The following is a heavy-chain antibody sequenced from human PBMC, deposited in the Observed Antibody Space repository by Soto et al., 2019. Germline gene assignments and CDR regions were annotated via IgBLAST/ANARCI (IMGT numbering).Heavy chain of an antibody. D-gene: IGHD2-2*01. CDR2: ISGSGGST. V-gene: IGHV3-23*01. Sequence: GGSLRLSCAASGFTFSSYAMSWVRQAPGKGLEWVSAISGSGGSTYYADSVKGRFTISRDNSKNTLYLQMNSLRAEDTAVYYCAKDLCSSTSCYDPYLFDYWGQGTLVTVSS. CDR3: AKDLCSSTSCYDPYLFDY. CDR1: GFTFSSYA. J-gene: IGHJ4*02.